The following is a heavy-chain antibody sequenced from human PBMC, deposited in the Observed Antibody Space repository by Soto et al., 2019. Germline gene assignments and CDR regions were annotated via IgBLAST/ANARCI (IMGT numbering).Heavy chain of an antibody. CDR3: ANAYCSSTSCRAEYLQH. CDR2: ISGSGGAS. Sequence: PGGSLRLSCAASGFTFSIYSMSWVRQAPGKGLEWVSAISGSGGASYYADSVKGRFTISRDNSKNTVYLQMKSLRAEDTAVYFCANAYCSSTSCRAEYLQHWGQGTLVTVSS. CDR1: GFTFSIYS. D-gene: IGHD2-2*01. J-gene: IGHJ1*01. V-gene: IGHV3-23*01.